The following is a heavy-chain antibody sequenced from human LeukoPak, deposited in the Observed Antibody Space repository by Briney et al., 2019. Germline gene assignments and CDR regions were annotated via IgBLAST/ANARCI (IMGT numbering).Heavy chain of an antibody. D-gene: IGHD6-13*01. CDR3: ARATVAPGTLWFDP. CDR2: IYSGGYT. Sequence: GGSLSLSCAASGFSVSSNYMTCVRQAPGKGLEWVSDIYSGGYTHYADSVKGRFTISRHNPEHTLYLQMNSLRAEDTAVYYCARATVAPGTLWFDPWGQGTLVTVSS. CDR1: GFSVSSNY. J-gene: IGHJ5*02. V-gene: IGHV3-53*04.